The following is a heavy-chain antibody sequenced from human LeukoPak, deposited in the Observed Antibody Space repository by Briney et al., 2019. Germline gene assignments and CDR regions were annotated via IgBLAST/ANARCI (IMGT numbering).Heavy chain of an antibody. Sequence: PSETLSLTCIVSGGSFSSNYWSWIRQPAGKGLEWIGRIYSSGSTNYNPSLKSRVTMSVDTSKNQFSLKLSSVTAADTAVYYCARDLIVPDAMTGSGSYSTDYWGQGTLATVSS. CDR3: ARDLIVPDAMTGSGSYSTDY. CDR2: IYSSGST. J-gene: IGHJ4*02. V-gene: IGHV4-4*07. CDR1: GGSFSSNY. D-gene: IGHD3-10*01.